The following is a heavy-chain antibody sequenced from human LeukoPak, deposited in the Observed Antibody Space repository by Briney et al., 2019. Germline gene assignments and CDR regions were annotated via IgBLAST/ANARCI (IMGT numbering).Heavy chain of an antibody. CDR3: ARSGRGDY. CDR1: GFTFSTYW. J-gene: IGHJ4*02. Sequence: GGSLRLSCAASGFTFSTYWMSWVRQAPGKGLEWVANLKQDGSETYYVDSVKGRFTISRDNAKNSLFLQMNSLRAEVTAVYYCARSGRGDYWGQGTLVTVSS. V-gene: IGHV3-7*01. CDR2: LKQDGSET.